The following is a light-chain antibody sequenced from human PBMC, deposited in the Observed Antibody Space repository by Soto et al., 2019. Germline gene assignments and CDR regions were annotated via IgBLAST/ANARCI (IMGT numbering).Light chain of an antibody. Sequence: QSVLTQPASVSGSPGQSITISCTGTSHDIGGYKYVSWYQQHPGKAPKLMIYEVSNRPSGVSNRSSGSKSGNTASLTISGLQTEDEADYYCCAYTSTSALDVFGTGTKLTVL. J-gene: IGLJ1*01. V-gene: IGLV2-14*01. CDR3: CAYTSTSALDV. CDR1: SHDIGGYKY. CDR2: EVS.